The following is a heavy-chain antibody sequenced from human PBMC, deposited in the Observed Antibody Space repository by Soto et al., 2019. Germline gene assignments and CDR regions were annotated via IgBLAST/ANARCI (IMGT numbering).Heavy chain of an antibody. V-gene: IGHV3-23*01. Sequence: GGSLRLSCAASGFTFSSYSMNWVRQAPGKGLEWVTAISGSSGSTYYADSVKGRFTISRDNSKNTLYLQMNSLRAEDTAVYYCVKRYSSSWNFDYWGQGTLVTVSS. J-gene: IGHJ4*02. CDR3: VKRYSSSWNFDY. CDR1: GFTFSSYS. D-gene: IGHD6-13*01. CDR2: ISGSSGST.